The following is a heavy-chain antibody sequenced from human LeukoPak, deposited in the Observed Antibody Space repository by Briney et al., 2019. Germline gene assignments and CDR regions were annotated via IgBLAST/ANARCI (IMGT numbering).Heavy chain of an antibody. CDR2: ISDRGDST. CDR1: GLNLTTYA. D-gene: IGHD3/OR15-3a*01. Sequence: GGSLRLSCAASGLNLTTYAMGWVRQAPGKGLEWVSVISDRGDSTYYGDSVKGRFTISRDSSKNTLYPQMNSLGGEDTALYYCAKGRWGLTINNFDLWGQGTMVTVSS. CDR3: AKGRWGLTINNFDL. V-gene: IGHV3-23*01. J-gene: IGHJ3*01.